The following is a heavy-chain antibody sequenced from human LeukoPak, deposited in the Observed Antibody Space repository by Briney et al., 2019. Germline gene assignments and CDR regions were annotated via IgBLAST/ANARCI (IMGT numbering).Heavy chain of an antibody. Sequence: GGSLRLSCAASGFTFSSYWMHWVRQAPGKGLVWVSRINSDGSSTSYADSVKGRFTISRDNAKNTPYLQMNSLRAEDTAVYYCARGGSSSWHYYFDYWGQGTLVTVSS. D-gene: IGHD6-13*01. CDR2: INSDGSST. CDR1: GFTFSSYW. CDR3: ARGGSSSWHYYFDY. V-gene: IGHV3-74*01. J-gene: IGHJ4*02.